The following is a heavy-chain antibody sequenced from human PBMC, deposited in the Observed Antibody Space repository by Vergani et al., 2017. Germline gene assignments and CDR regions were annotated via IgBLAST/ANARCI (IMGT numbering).Heavy chain of an antibody. V-gene: IGHV3-23*01. D-gene: IGHD2-21*01. Sequence: EVQLLESGGGSVQPGESLRLSCVASGFRFREHGMNWVRQAPGKGLEWVSGISCHDHRKRYADSVKGRFIISRDDSKNTLYLQMSSLRVEDTAIYYCAELYGDDACSPFWGQGTLVTVSS. CDR1: GFRFREHG. CDR3: AELYGDDACSPF. J-gene: IGHJ4*02. CDR2: ISCHDHRK.